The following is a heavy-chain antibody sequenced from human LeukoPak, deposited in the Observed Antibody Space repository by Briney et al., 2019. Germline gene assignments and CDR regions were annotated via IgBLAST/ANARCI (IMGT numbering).Heavy chain of an antibody. CDR3: ARDPPDYDILTGYYYFGY. CDR2: ISSDGSIT. D-gene: IGHD3-9*01. CDR1: GFTFSTYW. J-gene: IGHJ4*02. V-gene: IGHV3-74*01. Sequence: GGSLRLSCAASGFTFSTYWMHWVRQAPGKGLVWVSRISSDGSITGYADSVKGRFTISRDNAKNSLYLQMNSLRAEDTAVYYCARDPPDYDILTGYYYFGYWGQGTLVTVSS.